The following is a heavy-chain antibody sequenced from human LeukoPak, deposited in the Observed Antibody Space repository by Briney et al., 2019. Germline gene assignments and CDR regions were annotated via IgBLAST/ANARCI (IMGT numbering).Heavy chain of an antibody. CDR2: FYHTGST. CDR3: ATRDGYNLEADY. Sequence: SETLSLTCSVSGYSISTGYYWGWVRQPPGKGLEWIGSFYHTGSTYYNPSLKSRVTISVDTSKNQFSLKLSSVTAADTAVYYCATRDGYNLEADYWGQGTLVTVSS. CDR1: GYSISTGYY. V-gene: IGHV4-38-2*01. D-gene: IGHD5-24*01. J-gene: IGHJ4*02.